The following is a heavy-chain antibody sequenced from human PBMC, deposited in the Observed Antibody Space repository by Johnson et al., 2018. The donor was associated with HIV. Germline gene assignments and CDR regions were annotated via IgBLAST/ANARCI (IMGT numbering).Heavy chain of an antibody. V-gene: IGHV3-66*01. CDR3: ARDFRYSSSWYDAFDI. CDR2: IYSGGST. CDR1: GFTVSSNY. J-gene: IGHJ3*02. Sequence: VQLVESGGGLVQPGGSLRLSCAASGFTVSSNYMSWVRQAPGRGLEWVSVIYSGGSTYYADSVKGRFTISRENSKNTLYLQMNTLRAEDTAVYYCARDFRYSSSWYDAFDIWGQGTMVTVSS. D-gene: IGHD6-13*01.